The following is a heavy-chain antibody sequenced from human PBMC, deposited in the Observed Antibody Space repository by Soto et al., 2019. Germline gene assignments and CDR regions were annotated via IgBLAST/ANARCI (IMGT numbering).Heavy chain of an antibody. V-gene: IGHV4-61*01. CDR2: IYNSGRT. CDR3: ARCPNLKDTSWLDP. J-gene: IGHJ5*02. D-gene: IGHD1-1*01. CDR1: GFSVITVNYY. Sequence: PSSTLSLTCTFSGFSVITVNYYWILIRQPPGKGLEWIGYIYNSGRTNYNPSLKSRVTISGDTSKSQFSLKLSSVTAADTAVYYWARCPNLKDTSWLDPWGEATLVIV.